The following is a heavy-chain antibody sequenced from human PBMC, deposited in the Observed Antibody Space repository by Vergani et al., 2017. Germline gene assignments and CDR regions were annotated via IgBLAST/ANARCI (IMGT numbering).Heavy chain of an antibody. Sequence: EVQLVESGGGLVQPGRSLRLSCAVSGFIFDDYAMHWVRQAPGKGLEWVSVITWNSCSIVYADSVRGRFTISRDNAKTSLYLQMNRLRAENTALYYCARGPGYSSSWFPFDYWGQGTLVTVSS. J-gene: IGHJ4*02. CDR2: ITWNSCSI. V-gene: IGHV3-9*01. D-gene: IGHD6-13*01. CDR1: GFIFDDYA. CDR3: ARGPGYSSSWFPFDY.